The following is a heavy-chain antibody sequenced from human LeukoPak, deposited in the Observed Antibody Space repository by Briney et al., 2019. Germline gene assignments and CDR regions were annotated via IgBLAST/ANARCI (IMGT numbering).Heavy chain of an antibody. CDR1: GFTFDDYA. V-gene: IGHV3-9*01. Sequence: SGGSLRLSCAASGFTFDDYAMHWVRQAPGKGLEWVSGISWNSGSIGYADSVKGRFTISRDNAKNSLYLQMNSLRAEDTALYYCAKDIRDSSSRSSYGMDVWGQGTTVTVSS. D-gene: IGHD6-13*01. CDR2: ISWNSGSI. J-gene: IGHJ6*02. CDR3: AKDIRDSSSRSSYGMDV.